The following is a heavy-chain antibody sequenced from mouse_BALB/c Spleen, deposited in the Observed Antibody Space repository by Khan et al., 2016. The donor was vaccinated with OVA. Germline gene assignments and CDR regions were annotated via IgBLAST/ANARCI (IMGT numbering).Heavy chain of an antibody. D-gene: IGHD2-14*01. CDR2: ISDGGLFT. CDR1: AFTFSDYY. J-gene: IGHJ3*01. CDR3: ARAYYRYDERVAS. V-gene: IGHV5-4*02. Sequence: EVELVESGGGLVKPGGSLKLSCAASAFTFSDYYMYWVRQTPERRLEWVATISDGGLFTYYPDSVKGRFTISRDNAKNILYLQMSSLKSEDTAMYCCARAYYRYDERVASWGQGTLVTVSA.